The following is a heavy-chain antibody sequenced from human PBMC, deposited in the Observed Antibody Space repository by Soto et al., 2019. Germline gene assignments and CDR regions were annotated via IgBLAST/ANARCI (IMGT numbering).Heavy chain of an antibody. V-gene: IGHV1-69*12. D-gene: IGHD2-15*01. CDR1: GGTFSSYA. Sequence: QVQLVQSGAEVKKPGSSVKVSCKASGGTFSSYAISWVRQAPGQGLEWMGGIIPIFGTANYAQKFQGRVTITADESASTAYMELSSLRSEDTAVSYCAREVVVAATGWFDPWGQGALVTVSS. CDR3: AREVVVAATGWFDP. J-gene: IGHJ5*02. CDR2: IIPIFGTA.